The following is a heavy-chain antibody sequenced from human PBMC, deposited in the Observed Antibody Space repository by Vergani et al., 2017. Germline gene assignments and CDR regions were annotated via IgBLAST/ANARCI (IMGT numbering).Heavy chain of an antibody. CDR2: ISGYDGKT. CDR3: ALAESSTSCINSVCITPETGSWFDP. J-gene: IGHJ5*02. CDR1: GYSFNSYG. D-gene: IGHD2-2*01. V-gene: IGHV1-18*01. Sequence: QVQLVQSGAEMKKPGASVNVSCKTSGYSFNSYGINWVRQAPGQGLEWLGWISGYDGKTKYVEKLQGRITVTIDTSTNSAYMELRGLRSDDTAVYYCALAESSTSCINSVCITPETGSWFDPWGQGTLVTVSS.